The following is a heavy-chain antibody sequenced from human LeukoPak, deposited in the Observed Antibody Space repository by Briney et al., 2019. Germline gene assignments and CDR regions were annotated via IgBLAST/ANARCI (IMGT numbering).Heavy chain of an antibody. D-gene: IGHD6-13*01. Sequence: ASVKVSCKASGYAFTGYYIHWVRQAPGQGLEWMGWINPNSGGTNYAQKFQGWVTMTRDTSISTAYMELSRLRSDDTAVYYCARELAAAGTSHYYYGMDVWGQGTTVTVSS. V-gene: IGHV1-2*04. CDR1: GYAFTGYY. CDR2: INPNSGGT. CDR3: ARELAAAGTSHYYYGMDV. J-gene: IGHJ6*02.